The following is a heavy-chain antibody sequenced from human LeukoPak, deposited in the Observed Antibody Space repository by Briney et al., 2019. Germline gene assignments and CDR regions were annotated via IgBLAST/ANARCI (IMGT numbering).Heavy chain of an antibody. CDR1: GFTFSSYA. V-gene: IGHV3-73*01. J-gene: IGHJ3*02. Sequence: GGSLRLSCAASGFTFSSYAMSWVRQASGKGLDWVGCIRSKANSYATAYAASVKGRFTVSRDDSKNTAYLQMNSLKTEDTAVYYCTSPDYYDSSGYYYGAFDIWGQGTMVTVSS. D-gene: IGHD3-22*01. CDR2: IRSKANSYAT. CDR3: TSPDYYDSSGYYYGAFDI.